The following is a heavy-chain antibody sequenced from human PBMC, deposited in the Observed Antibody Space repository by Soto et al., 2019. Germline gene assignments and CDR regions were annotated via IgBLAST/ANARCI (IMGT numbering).Heavy chain of an antibody. CDR1: GGTFSSCT. J-gene: IGHJ6*02. V-gene: IGHV1-69*02. Sequence: QVQLVQSGAEVKKPGSSVKVSCKASGGTFSSCTITWVRQAPGQGLEWMGRIIPILGIANYAQKFQGRVTITADKSTSTAYMKLSSLRSEDTAVYYCARQLGVNGMDVWGQGTTVTVSS. CDR2: IIPILGIA. CDR3: ARQLGVNGMDV. D-gene: IGHD3-16*01.